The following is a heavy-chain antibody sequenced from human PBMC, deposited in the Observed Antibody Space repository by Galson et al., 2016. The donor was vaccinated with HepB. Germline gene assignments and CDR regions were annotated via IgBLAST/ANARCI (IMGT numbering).Heavy chain of an antibody. Sequence: SLRLSCAASGISCSTFSMHWVRQAPGQGLEWLSSISSNGDFINYADSVKCPFTISGDKADNTLFLHMSSLRAEDTAIYYCARDNSHCGRTSCIPTYRYFDLWGRGTLVTVSS. V-gene: IGHV3-21*01. CDR3: ARDNSHCGRTSCIPTYRYFDL. CDR1: GISCSTFS. CDR2: ISSNGDFI. J-gene: IGHJ2*01. D-gene: IGHD2-2*01.